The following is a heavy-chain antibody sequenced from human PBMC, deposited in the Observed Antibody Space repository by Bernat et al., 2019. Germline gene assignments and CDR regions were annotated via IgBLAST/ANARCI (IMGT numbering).Heavy chain of an antibody. D-gene: IGHD3-10*01. Sequence: QVQLQESGPGLVKPSQTLSLTCTVSGGSISSGGYYWSWIRQHPGKGLEWIGYIYYSGSTYYNPSLKSRVTISVATSKNQFSLKLSSVTAADTAVYYCARAGSGDYYYYYMDVWGKGTTVTVSS. V-gene: IGHV4-31*03. J-gene: IGHJ6*03. CDR1: GGSISSGGYY. CDR2: IYYSGST. CDR3: ARAGSGDYYYYYMDV.